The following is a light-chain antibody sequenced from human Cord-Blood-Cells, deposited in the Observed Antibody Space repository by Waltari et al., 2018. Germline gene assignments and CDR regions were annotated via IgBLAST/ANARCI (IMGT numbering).Light chain of an antibody. CDR3: AAWDDSLNGVV. J-gene: IGLJ2*01. V-gene: IGLV1-36*01. CDR1: SSNIGNNA. CDR2: YDE. Sequence: QSVLTQSPSVSEAPRQRVTISCSGSSSNIGNNAVNWYQQLPGKAPKLLIYYDELLPSGVSDRFAGSKAGTSASLAISGLQSEDEADYYCAAWDDSLNGVVFGGGTKLTVL.